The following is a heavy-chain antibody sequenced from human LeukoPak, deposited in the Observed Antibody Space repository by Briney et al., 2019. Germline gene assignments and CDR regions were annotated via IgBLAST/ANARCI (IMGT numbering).Heavy chain of an antibody. D-gene: IGHD2-15*01. J-gene: IGHJ4*02. CDR1: GGTFSSYA. CDR3: ARDGNCSGGSCSGLFDY. CDR2: IIPIFGTA. Sequence: VASVKVSCKASGGTFSSYAISWVRQAPGQGLEWMGGIIPIFGTANYAQKFQGRVTITADESTSTAYMELSSPRSEDTAVYYCARDGNCSGGSCSGLFDYWGQGTLVTVSS. V-gene: IGHV1-69*13.